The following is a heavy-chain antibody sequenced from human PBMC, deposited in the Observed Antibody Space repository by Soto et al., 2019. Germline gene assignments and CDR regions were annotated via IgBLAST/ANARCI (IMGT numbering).Heavy chain of an antibody. D-gene: IGHD3-3*01. J-gene: IGHJ6*02. CDR1: GFTVSSNY. CDR3: ARENYDFWSPLGNYYYGMDV. CDR2: IYSGGST. V-gene: IGHV3-53*01. Sequence: GGSLRLSCAASGFTVSSNYMSWVRQAPGKGLEWVSVIYSGGSTYYADSVKGRFTISRDNSKNTLYLQMNSLRAEDTAVYYCARENYDFWSPLGNYYYGMDVWGQGTTVTVSS.